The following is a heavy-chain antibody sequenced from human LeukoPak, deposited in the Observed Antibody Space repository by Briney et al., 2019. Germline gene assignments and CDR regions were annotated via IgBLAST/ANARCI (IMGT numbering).Heavy chain of an antibody. CDR3: ASGRQLGY. CDR1: GFTFSNYW. CDR2: IKEDGNEK. Sequence: QPGGSLSLSCAASGFTFSNYWMSWVRQAPGKGLEWVANIKEDGNEKYYVDSVKGRFTISRDNARNSLYLQMNSLRAEDTAVYYCASGRQLGYWGQGTLVTVSS. D-gene: IGHD6-13*01. J-gene: IGHJ4*02. V-gene: IGHV3-7*01.